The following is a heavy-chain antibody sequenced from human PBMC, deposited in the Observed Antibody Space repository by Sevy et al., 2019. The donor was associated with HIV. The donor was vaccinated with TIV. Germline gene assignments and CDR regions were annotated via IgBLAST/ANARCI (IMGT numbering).Heavy chain of an antibody. CDR1: GFTFSNYW. D-gene: IGHD2-2*01. CDR2: IKVDGSEK. Sequence: GGSLRLSCAASGFTFSNYWMTWVRQAPGKGLEWVANIKVDGSEKYYVDSVKGRFTISRDNAKNSLYLQMNSPRVEDTAVYHCARDCSSTTCLWGLDVWGQGTTVTVSS. CDR3: ARDCSSTTCLWGLDV. J-gene: IGHJ6*02. V-gene: IGHV3-7*03.